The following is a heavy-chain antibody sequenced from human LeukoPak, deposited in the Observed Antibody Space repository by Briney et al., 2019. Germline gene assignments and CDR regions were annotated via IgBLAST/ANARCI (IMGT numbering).Heavy chain of an antibody. CDR2: ISGSAGST. CDR3: AKGAVESLDYYFYMEV. D-gene: IGHD2-15*01. CDR1: GFTFSNFA. V-gene: IGHV3-23*01. J-gene: IGHJ6*03. Sequence: PGGSLRLSCAASGFTFSNFAMNWVRQAPGKGLEWVSTISGSAGSTYTADSVKGRFTISRDNSKNTLYLEMGTLIAEDTAVYYCAKGAVESLDYYFYMEVWGKGTTVTVSS.